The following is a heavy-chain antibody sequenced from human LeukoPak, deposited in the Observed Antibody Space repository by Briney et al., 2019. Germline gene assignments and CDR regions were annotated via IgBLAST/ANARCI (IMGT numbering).Heavy chain of an antibody. V-gene: IGHV3-9*01. CDR3: AKDGTTVTTIWYFDY. CDR2: ISWNSGSI. J-gene: IGHJ4*02. CDR1: GFTFDDYA. D-gene: IGHD4-11*01. Sequence: GGSLRLSCAASGFTFDDYAMHWVRQAPGKGLEWVSGISWNSGSIGYADSVKGRFTISRDNAKNSLYLQMNSLRAADTAVYYCAKDGTTVTTIWYFDYWGQGTLVTVSS.